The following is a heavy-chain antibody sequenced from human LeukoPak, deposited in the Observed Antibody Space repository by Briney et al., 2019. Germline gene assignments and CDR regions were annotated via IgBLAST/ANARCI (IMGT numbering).Heavy chain of an antibody. Sequence: SVKVSCKASGGTFSSYAISWVRQAPGQGLEWMGGIIPIFGTANYAQKFQGRVTITADESTSTAYMELSSLRSEDTAVYYCARSPMVRGVIISRFDPWGQGTLVTVSS. CDR2: IIPIFGTA. V-gene: IGHV1-69*13. CDR1: GGTFSSYA. J-gene: IGHJ5*02. D-gene: IGHD3-10*01. CDR3: ARSPMVRGVIISRFDP.